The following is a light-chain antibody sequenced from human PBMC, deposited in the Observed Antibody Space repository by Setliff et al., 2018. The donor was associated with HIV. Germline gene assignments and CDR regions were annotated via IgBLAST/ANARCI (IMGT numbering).Light chain of an antibody. CDR3: QVWDSSGDHVV. Sequence: SYELTQPPSVSVAPGKTASITCGGNNIGRKSVHWYRQKPGQAPVLVVYDDSDRPSGIPERFSGSNSGNTATLTISRVEAGDEADYYCQVWDSSGDHVVFGGGTQLTVL. CDR2: DDS. CDR1: NIGRKS. V-gene: IGLV3-21*03. J-gene: IGLJ2*01.